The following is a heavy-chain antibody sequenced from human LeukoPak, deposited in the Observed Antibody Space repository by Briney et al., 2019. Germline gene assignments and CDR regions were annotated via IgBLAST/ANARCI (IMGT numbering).Heavy chain of an antibody. CDR3: SRVRASFDY. J-gene: IGHJ4*02. V-gene: IGHV3-74*01. D-gene: IGHD3-10*01. CDR1: GFTFSDHW. Sequence: PGGSLRLSCVGSGFTFSDHWMHWVRQAPGKGLVWVSRIRNDGGETNYADSVKGRFTISRDNAKNTLLLQMNSLRAEDTAVYYCSRVRASFDYWGQGTLVTVAS. CDR2: IRNDGGET.